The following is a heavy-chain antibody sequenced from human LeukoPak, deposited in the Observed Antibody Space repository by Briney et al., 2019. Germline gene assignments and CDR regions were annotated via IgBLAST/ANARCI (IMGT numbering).Heavy chain of an antibody. Sequence: SETLSLTCTVSGGPISGYYWSWIRQPAGKGLEWIGRIYTSGSTNYNLSLKSRVIMSVDTSKNQFSLKLSSVTAADTAVYYCAREQVVVAALDYFDYWGQGTLVTVSS. CDR2: IYTSGST. J-gene: IGHJ4*02. CDR1: GGPISGYY. D-gene: IGHD2-15*01. CDR3: AREQVVVAALDYFDY. V-gene: IGHV4-4*07.